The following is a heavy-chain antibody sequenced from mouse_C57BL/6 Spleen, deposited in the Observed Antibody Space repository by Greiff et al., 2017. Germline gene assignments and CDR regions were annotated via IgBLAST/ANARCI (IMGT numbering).Heavy chain of an antibody. Sequence: QVQLKQPGAELVKPGASVKLSCKASGYTFTSYWMQWVKQRPGQGLEWIGEIDPSDSYTNYNQKFKGKATLTVDTSSRTAYLQLSSPSSEDSAVYYCSRSPRQLRPYYAMDYWGQGTSVTVSS. V-gene: IGHV1-50*01. CDR2: IDPSDSYT. J-gene: IGHJ4*01. CDR3: SRSPRQLRPYYAMDY. D-gene: IGHD3-2*02. CDR1: GYTFTSYW.